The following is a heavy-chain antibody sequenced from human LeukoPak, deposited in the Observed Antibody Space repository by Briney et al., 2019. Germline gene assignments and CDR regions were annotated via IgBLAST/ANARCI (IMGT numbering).Heavy chain of an antibody. V-gene: IGHV3-33*01. CDR1: GFTFSSYG. CDR3: ARDGGVIPYDPDLDY. Sequence: GGSLRLSCAASGFTFSSYGMHWVRQAPGKGLEWVAVIWYDGSNKYYADSVKGRFTISRDNSKNTLYLQMNSLRAEDTAVYYCARDGGVIPYDPDLDYFGQGTLINVSS. CDR2: IWYDGSNK. J-gene: IGHJ4*02. D-gene: IGHD3-3*01.